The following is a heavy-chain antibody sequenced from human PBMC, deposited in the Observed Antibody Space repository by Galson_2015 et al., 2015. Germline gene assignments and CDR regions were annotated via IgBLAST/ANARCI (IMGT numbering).Heavy chain of an antibody. J-gene: IGHJ4*02. CDR1: GGSFSIYD. Sequence: SVKVSCKASGGSFSIYDISWVRQAPGQGPQWMGGITPIFGTANYAQRFQGRVTITAEQSMSTAYMELSSLRSEDTAVYYCARPSQDCSTNTCPYNYWGPGTLVTVSS. CDR2: ITPIFGTA. CDR3: ARPSQDCSTNTCPYNY. V-gene: IGHV1-69*13. D-gene: IGHD2-2*01.